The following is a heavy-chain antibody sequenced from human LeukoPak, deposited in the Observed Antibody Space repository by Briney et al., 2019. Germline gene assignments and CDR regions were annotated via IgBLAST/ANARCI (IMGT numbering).Heavy chain of an antibody. CDR1: GFSFSDSA. Sequence: TGGSLRLSCAASGFSFSDSALQWVRQAPDKGLEWVTIISYDGTKKYYADSVKGRFTISRDNSKNTLNLQMNSLRTEDTAVYYCAKWAVGDSSGYYYGYWGQGTLVTVSS. D-gene: IGHD3-22*01. CDR3: AKWAVGDSSGYYYGY. V-gene: IGHV3-30-3*02. J-gene: IGHJ4*02. CDR2: ISYDGTKK.